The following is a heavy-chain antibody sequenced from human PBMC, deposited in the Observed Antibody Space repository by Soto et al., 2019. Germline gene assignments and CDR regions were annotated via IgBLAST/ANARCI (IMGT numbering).Heavy chain of an antibody. CDR3: ARGEYCSSNSCYGPGYYQYGMDV. CDR2: IIPIFGTA. Sequence: SVKVSCKASGGTFSSYAISWVRQAPGQGLEWMGGIIPIFGTANYAQKVQGRVTMTTDASTSTAYMELRSLRSDDTAVYYCARGEYCSSNSCYGPGYYQYGMDVWGQGTTVTVSS. J-gene: IGHJ6*02. V-gene: IGHV1-69*05. D-gene: IGHD2-2*01. CDR1: GGTFSSYA.